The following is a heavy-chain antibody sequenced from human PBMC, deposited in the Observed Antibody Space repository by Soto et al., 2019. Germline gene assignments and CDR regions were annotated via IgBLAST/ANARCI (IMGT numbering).Heavy chain of an antibody. Sequence: PGESLKISCEGSGYSLSKSSTCRARKVQGKGLEWMGISFPADSDTRYRPSFEGQVTISADKSITTAYLQWSSLKASDTSMYDCARLGSGMDVWGQGTTVTVSS. J-gene: IGHJ6*02. V-gene: IGHV5-51*01. CDR3: ARLGSGMDV. CDR1: GYSLSKSS. CDR2: SFPADSDT. D-gene: IGHD3-10*01.